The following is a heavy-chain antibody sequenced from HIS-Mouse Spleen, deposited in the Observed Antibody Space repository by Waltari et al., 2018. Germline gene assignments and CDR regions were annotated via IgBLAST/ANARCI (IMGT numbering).Heavy chain of an antibody. D-gene: IGHD7-27*01. CDR1: GFTFRSYA. J-gene: IGHJ4*02. V-gene: IGHV3-30*04. CDR2: ISYDGSNK. CDR3: ARKELGIDY. Sequence: QVQLVESGGGVVQPGRSLRLPCAASGFTFRSYAMHWVRQAPGKGLEWVAVISYDGSNKYYADSVKGRFTISRDNSKNTLYLQMNSLRAEDTAVYYCARKELGIDYWGQGTLVTVSS.